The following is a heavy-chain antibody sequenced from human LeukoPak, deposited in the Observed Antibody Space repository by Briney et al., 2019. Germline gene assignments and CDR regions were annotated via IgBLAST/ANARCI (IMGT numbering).Heavy chain of an antibody. CDR3: ARPTTVTGGWFER. D-gene: IGHD4-17*01. Sequence: PSETLSLTRTVSGGFISSRNFHWGWIRQPPGKGLEWLGNIYYSGSTYYNPSLKSRVTISVDTSKNTFSLKLSSVSAADTAVYYCARPTTVTGGWFERWGQRTLVSVSS. J-gene: IGHJ5*02. CDR1: GGFISSRNFH. CDR2: IYYSGST. V-gene: IGHV4-39*01.